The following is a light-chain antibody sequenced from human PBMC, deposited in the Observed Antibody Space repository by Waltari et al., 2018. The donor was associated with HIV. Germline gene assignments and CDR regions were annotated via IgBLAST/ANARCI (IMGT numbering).Light chain of an antibody. V-gene: IGLV3-27*01. CDR1: VLAKKY. Sequence: SYELTQPSSVSVSPGQTARITCSGDVLAKKYARWFQQKPGQAPVLVFYKDSERPAGIPGLFSGSSSGTTVTLTIGGAQVEDEADYYCYSAADNNLGVFGGGTKLTVL. CDR2: KDS. J-gene: IGLJ2*01. CDR3: YSAADNNLGV.